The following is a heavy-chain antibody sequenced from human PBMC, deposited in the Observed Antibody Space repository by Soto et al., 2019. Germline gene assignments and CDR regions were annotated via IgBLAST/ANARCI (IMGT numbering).Heavy chain of an antibody. CDR1: GYTFMSHV. CDR3: ARASGIRGPSGDLDY. CDR2: VTGGNGDT. D-gene: IGHD1-20*01. V-gene: IGHV1-3*01. Sequence: QVQLAQSGAEVKEPGASVKVSCRASGYTFMSHVMHWVRQAPGQRLEWMGWVTGGNGDTKYSHNFQGRVTITRDTSATTAYMELSRLTSEDTAVYYCARASGIRGPSGDLDYWGQGTLVTVSS. J-gene: IGHJ4*02.